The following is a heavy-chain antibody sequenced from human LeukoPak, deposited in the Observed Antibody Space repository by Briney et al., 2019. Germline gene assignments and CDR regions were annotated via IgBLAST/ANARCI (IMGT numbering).Heavy chain of an antibody. CDR2: IYYSGST. J-gene: IGHJ4*02. Sequence: PSETLSLTCTVSGGSISSSGYYWGWIRQPPGKGLEWIGSIYYSGSTYYHPSLKSRVTISVDTSKNQFSLNLSSVTAADTAVYYCATRYYDVLAGYYSLDYWGQGTLVTVSS. D-gene: IGHD3-9*01. CDR3: ATRYYDVLAGYYSLDY. CDR1: GGSISSSGYY. V-gene: IGHV4-39*01.